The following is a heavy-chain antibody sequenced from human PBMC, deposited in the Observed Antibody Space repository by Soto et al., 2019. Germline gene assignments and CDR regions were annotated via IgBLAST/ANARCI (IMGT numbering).Heavy chain of an antibody. V-gene: IGHV3-21*01. J-gene: IGHJ4*02. CDR1: GFTFSSYS. D-gene: IGHD6-6*01. Sequence: GGSLRLSCAASGFTFSSYSMNWVRQAPGKGLEWVSSISSSSSYIYYADSVKGRFTISRDNAKNPLYLQMNSLRAEDTAVYYCARSVEQLVPLDYWGQGTLVTVSS. CDR2: ISSSSSYI. CDR3: ARSVEQLVPLDY.